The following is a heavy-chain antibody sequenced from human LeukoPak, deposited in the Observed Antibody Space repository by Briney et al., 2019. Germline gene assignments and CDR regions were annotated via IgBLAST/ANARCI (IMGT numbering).Heavy chain of an antibody. CDR3: ARDSYYDFWSGYYSRGYFDY. J-gene: IGHJ4*02. CDR1: GFTFSSYS. V-gene: IGHV3-21*01. CDR2: ISSSSSYI. D-gene: IGHD3-3*01. Sequence: GGSLRLSCAASGFTFSSYSMNWVRQAPGKGLEWVSSISSSSSYIYYADSVKGRFTISRDNAKNSLYLQMNSLRAEDTAVYYCARDSYYDFWSGYYSRGYFDYWGQGTLVTVSS.